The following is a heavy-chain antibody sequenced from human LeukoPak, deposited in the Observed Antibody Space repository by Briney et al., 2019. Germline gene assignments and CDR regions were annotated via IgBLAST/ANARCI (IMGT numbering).Heavy chain of an antibody. CDR3: ASNPGIAAAGFDY. D-gene: IGHD6-13*01. CDR2: INPNSGGT. CDR1: GYTFTGYY. V-gene: IGHV1-2*06. J-gene: IGHJ4*02. Sequence: ASVKVSCEASGYTFTGYYMHWVRQAPGQGLEWMGRINPNSGGTNYAQKFQGRVTTTRDTSISTAYMELSRLRSDDAAVYYCASNPGIAAAGFDYWGQGTLVTVSS.